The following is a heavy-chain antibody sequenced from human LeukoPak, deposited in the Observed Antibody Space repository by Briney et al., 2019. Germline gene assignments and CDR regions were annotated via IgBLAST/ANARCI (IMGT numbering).Heavy chain of an antibody. J-gene: IGHJ3*02. D-gene: IGHD5-24*01. Sequence: SSQTLSLTCTVSGGSISSGEYYWSWIRQPPGKGLEWIGYIYYSGSTNYNPSLKSRVTISVDTSKNQFSLKLSSVTAADTAVYYRARPRDGYNYDDAFDIWGQGAMVTVSS. CDR3: ARPRDGYNYDDAFDI. CDR1: GGSISSGEYY. CDR2: IYYSGST. V-gene: IGHV4-30-4*01.